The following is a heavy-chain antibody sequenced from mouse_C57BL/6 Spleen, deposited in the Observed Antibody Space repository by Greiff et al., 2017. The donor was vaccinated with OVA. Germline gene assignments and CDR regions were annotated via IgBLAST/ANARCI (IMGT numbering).Heavy chain of an antibody. CDR1: GFTFTDYY. Sequence: EVQLVESGGGLVQPGGSLSLSCAASGFTFTDYYMSWVRQPPGKALEWLGFIRNKANGYTTEYSASVKGRFTISRDNSQSILYLQMKALRAEDSATYYCARYKHDGYYWYFDVWGTGTTVTVSS. D-gene: IGHD2-3*01. CDR2: IRNKANGYTT. V-gene: IGHV7-3*01. J-gene: IGHJ1*03. CDR3: ARYKHDGYYWYFDV.